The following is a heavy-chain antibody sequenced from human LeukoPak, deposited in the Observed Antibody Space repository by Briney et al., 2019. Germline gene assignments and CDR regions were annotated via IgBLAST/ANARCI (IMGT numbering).Heavy chain of an antibody. D-gene: IGHD6-19*01. J-gene: IGHJ4*02. CDR2: ISGSGGST. Sequence: GGSLRLSCAASGFTFSSYAMSWVRQAPGKGLEWVSAISGSGGSTYYADSVKGRFTISRDNSKNTLYLQMNSLRAEDTAVYYCAKVSRIAVALYYFDYWGQGTLVTVSS. CDR1: GFTFSSYA. CDR3: AKVSRIAVALYYFDY. V-gene: IGHV3-23*01.